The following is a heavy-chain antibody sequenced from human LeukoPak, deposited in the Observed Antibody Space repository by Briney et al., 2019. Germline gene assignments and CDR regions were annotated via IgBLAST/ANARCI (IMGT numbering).Heavy chain of an antibody. CDR3: ASSTYYYDSRPYYGMDV. D-gene: IGHD3-22*01. CDR1: GGTFSSYA. J-gene: IGHJ6*02. CDR2: IIPIFGTA. V-gene: IGHV1-69*13. Sequence: GASVKVSCKASGGTFSSYAISWVRQAPGQGLEWMGGIIPIFGTANYAQKFQGRVTITADGSTSTAYMELSSLRSEDTAVYYCASSTYYYDSRPYYGMDVWGQGTTVTVSS.